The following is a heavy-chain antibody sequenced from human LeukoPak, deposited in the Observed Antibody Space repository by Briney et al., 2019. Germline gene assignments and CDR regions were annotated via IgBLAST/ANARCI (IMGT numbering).Heavy chain of an antibody. CDR3: ARSRAVAGTEGYVDY. CDR1: GYTFTSYG. CDR2: ISAYNGNT. V-gene: IGHV1-18*01. Sequence: ASVKVSCKASGYTFTSYGISWVRQAPGQGLEWMGWISAYNGNTNYAQKLQGRVTMTIDTSTSTAYMELRSLRSDDTAVYYCARSRAVAGTEGYVDYWGQGTLVTVSS. J-gene: IGHJ4*02. D-gene: IGHD6-19*01.